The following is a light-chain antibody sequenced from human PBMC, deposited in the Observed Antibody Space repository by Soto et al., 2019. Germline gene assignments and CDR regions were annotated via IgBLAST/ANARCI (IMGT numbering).Light chain of an antibody. CDR2: LTS. CDR1: QSLLQTNGYTY. Sequence: DIVMTQSPPSLPVTPGEPASISCRSSQSLLQTNGYTYWEWYLQKPGQSPQLLIYLTSIRASGAPDRFSGSGSGTEFTLKISKVEAEDVGVYYCMQSLQTPPWTFGPGTKVDIK. V-gene: IGKV2-28*01. J-gene: IGKJ1*01. CDR3: MQSLQTPPWT.